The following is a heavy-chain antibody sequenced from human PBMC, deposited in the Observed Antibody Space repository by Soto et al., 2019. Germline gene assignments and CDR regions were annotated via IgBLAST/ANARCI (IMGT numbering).Heavy chain of an antibody. CDR3: ARDLASTTIPNY. Sequence: EVQLVESGGGLVQPGGSLRLSCAASGFTFSSYWMSWVRQAPGKGLEWVANIKQDGSEKYYVDSVKGRFTIPRDDDKNSLYLQMNSLRAEDTAVYYCARDLASTTIPNYWGQGTLVTVSS. J-gene: IGHJ4*02. CDR2: IKQDGSEK. V-gene: IGHV3-7*04. CDR1: GFTFSSYW. D-gene: IGHD4-17*01.